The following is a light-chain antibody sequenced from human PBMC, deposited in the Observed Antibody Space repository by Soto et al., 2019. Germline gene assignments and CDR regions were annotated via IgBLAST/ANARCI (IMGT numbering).Light chain of an antibody. J-gene: IGKJ2*01. CDR2: GAS. CDR1: QSVSSTY. V-gene: IGKV3-20*01. CDR3: QQYGASPIYT. Sequence: EIVLTQSPGTLSLSPGERATLSCRASQSVSSTYLAWYQQKPGQAPRLLIYGASCRASGTPDRFSGSGSGTDFTLTISRLEPEDFAVYYCQQYGASPIYTFGQGTKLEIK.